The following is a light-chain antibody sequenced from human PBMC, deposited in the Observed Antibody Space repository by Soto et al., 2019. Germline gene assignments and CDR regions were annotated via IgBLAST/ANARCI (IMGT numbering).Light chain of an antibody. Sequence: EIVLTQSPLSLPVTPGEPASISCRSSQNLLHSNGYNYLNWYLQKPGQSPQLLIYLGSNRASGVPDRFSGSGSGTDFTLTIHRVEAEDVGLYFCAQGLATPFTFGGGTKVESK. V-gene: IGKV2-28*01. CDR1: QNLLHSNGYNY. CDR3: AQGLATPFT. CDR2: LGS. J-gene: IGKJ4*01.